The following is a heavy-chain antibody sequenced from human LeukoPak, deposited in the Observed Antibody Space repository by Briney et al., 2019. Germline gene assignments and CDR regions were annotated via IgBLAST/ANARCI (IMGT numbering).Heavy chain of an antibody. Sequence: ASVKVSCKASGYTLTGYYFHWVRQAPGQGLEWMGWINPNSGGTNYAQKFQGRVTMTRDTSISAAYMELSRLRSDDTAVYYCANRYNWNEFQSNAFDIWGQGTMLTVSS. CDR2: INPNSGGT. V-gene: IGHV1-2*02. D-gene: IGHD1-20*01. CDR1: GYTLTGYY. CDR3: ANRYNWNEFQSNAFDI. J-gene: IGHJ3*02.